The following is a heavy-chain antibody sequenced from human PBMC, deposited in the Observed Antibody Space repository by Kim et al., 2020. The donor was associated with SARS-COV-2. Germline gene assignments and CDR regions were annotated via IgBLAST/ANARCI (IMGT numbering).Heavy chain of an antibody. CDR3: ARVGSGSYWGHFDY. CDR1: GFTFSSHA. CDR2: ISYDGSNK. D-gene: IGHD3-10*01. J-gene: IGHJ4*02. V-gene: IGHV3-30*04. Sequence: GGSLRLSCAASGFTFSSHAMHWVRQAPGKGLEWVAVISYDGSNKYYADSVKGRFTISRDNSKNTLYLQMNSLRAEDTAVYYCARVGSGSYWGHFDYWGQGTLVTVSS.